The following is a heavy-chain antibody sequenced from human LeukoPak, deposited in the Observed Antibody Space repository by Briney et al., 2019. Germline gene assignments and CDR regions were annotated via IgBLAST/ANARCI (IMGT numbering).Heavy chain of an antibody. CDR2: IYWDDDK. J-gene: IGHJ4*02. CDR3: ARPRTGYKGYYFDY. CDR1: GFSLSTSGVG. Sequence: ESGPTLVRPTQTLTLTCTFSGFSLSTSGVGVCWIRQPPGKALEWLALIYWDDDKRYSPSLKNRFTITKDTSKNQVVLTMTNMDPVDTATYYCARPRTGYKGYYFDYWGQGTLVTVSS. D-gene: IGHD5-24*01. V-gene: IGHV2-5*02.